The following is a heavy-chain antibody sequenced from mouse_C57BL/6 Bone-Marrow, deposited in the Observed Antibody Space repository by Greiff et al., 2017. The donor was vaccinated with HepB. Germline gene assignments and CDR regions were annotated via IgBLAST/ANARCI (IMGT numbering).Heavy chain of an antibody. CDR3: AREGYSHYYFDY. D-gene: IGHD2-12*01. CDR2: ISDGGSYT. CDR1: GFTFSSYA. Sequence: EVKLQESGGGLVKPGGSLKLSCAASGFTFSSYAMSWVRQTPEKRLEWVATISDGGSYTYYPDNVKGRFTISRDNAKNNLYLQMSHLKSEDTAMYYCAREGYSHYYFDYWGQGTTLTVSS. V-gene: IGHV5-4*01. J-gene: IGHJ2*01.